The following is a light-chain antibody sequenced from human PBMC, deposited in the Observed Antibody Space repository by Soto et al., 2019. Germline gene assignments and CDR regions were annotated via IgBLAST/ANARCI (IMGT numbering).Light chain of an antibody. V-gene: IGKV3-20*01. Sequence: EIVLTQSPGTLSLSPGERATLSCRASQSVSSAYLAWYQHKPGQPPTLLIYAASSRVTGIPDRFSGSGSGTEFTLTISSLQSEDFAVYYCQQYKNWPPLTFGGGTKVEIK. CDR3: QQYKNWPPLT. J-gene: IGKJ4*01. CDR2: AAS. CDR1: QSVSSAY.